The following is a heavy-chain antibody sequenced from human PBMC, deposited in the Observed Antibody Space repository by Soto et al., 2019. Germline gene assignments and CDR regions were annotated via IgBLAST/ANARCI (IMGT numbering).Heavy chain of an antibody. CDR3: TRGSDFDRGVFDV. CDR1: AGSISGYY. J-gene: IGHJ3*01. V-gene: IGHV4-59*01. CDR2: ISDTGGS. D-gene: IGHD3-10*01. Sequence: QVQLQESGPGLVKPSETLSLSCTLSAGSISGYYWSWIRQAPGKGLEWIGYISDTGGSTYSPSLWGRLTMSIDRSKKQFSLRLRSMTAADTAVYYCTRGSDFDRGVFDVWGQGTVVTVSS.